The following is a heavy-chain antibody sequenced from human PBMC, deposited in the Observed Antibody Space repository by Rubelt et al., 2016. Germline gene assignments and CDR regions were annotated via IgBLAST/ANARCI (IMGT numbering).Heavy chain of an antibody. CDR3: ARDPQNWFDP. J-gene: IGHJ5*02. V-gene: IGHV4-39*07. CDR1: GGSISSSSYY. D-gene: IGHD2/OR15-2a*01. CDR2: MYYSGSA. Sequence: QLQLQESGPGLVKPSETLSLTCTVSGGSISSSSYYWGWIRQPPGKGLEWIGSMYYSGSAYYNPSLKSRVSISLDTSKNQFSRKVGPVTAAETAMYFCARDPQNWFDPWGQGTPVTVSS.